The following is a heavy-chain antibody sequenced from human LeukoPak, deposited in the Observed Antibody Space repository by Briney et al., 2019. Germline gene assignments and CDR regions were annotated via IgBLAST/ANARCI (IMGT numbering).Heavy chain of an antibody. CDR1: GGSISSYY. CDR2: IYSSGTT. V-gene: IGHV4-4*07. Sequence: PWETLSLTCTVSGGSISSYYWSWIRQPAGKGLEWIGHIYSSGTTNYKSSLKSRVTMSVDTSKSQFSLRLTSVTAADTAVYYCARDQGYLYGLDVWGQGTTVTVSS. CDR3: ARDQGYLYGLDV. J-gene: IGHJ6*02. D-gene: IGHD1-1*01.